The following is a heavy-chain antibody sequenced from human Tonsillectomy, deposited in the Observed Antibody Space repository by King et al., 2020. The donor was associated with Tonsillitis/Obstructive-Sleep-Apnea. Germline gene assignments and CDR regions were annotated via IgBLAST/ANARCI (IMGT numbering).Heavy chain of an antibody. CDR3: AKNLHGDYVFLFDP. CDR2: ISYDGSNK. CDR1: GFTFSSYG. D-gene: IGHD4-17*01. V-gene: IGHV3-30*18. J-gene: IGHJ5*02. Sequence: VQLVESGGGVVQPGRSLRLSCAASGFTFSSYGMHWVRQAPGKGLEWVAVISYDGSNKYYSDSLKGRFTISRDNSKNTLYLQMNSLRAEDTAVYYCAKNLHGDYVFLFDPWGQGTLVTVSS.